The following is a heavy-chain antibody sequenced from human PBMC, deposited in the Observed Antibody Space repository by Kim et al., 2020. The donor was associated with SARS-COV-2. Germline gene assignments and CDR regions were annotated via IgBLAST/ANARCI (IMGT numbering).Heavy chain of an antibody. Sequence: GGSLRLSCAASGFTFSSYDMHWVRQATGKGLEWVSAIGTAGDTYYPGSVKGRFTISRENAKNSLYLQMNSLRAGDTAVYYCARASRGYDYVWGSYRSDAFDIWGQGTMVTVSS. CDR1: GFTFSSYD. D-gene: IGHD3-16*02. J-gene: IGHJ3*02. CDR2: IGTAGDT. CDR3: ARASRGYDYVWGSYRSDAFDI. V-gene: IGHV3-13*01.